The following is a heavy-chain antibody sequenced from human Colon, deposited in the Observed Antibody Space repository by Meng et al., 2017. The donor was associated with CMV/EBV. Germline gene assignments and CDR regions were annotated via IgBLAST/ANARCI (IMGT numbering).Heavy chain of an antibody. CDR3: AKGADYLNFWSGYAY. D-gene: IGHD3-3*01. J-gene: IGHJ4*02. Sequence: GESLKISCSASGFNFNKFDMSWVRQAPGKGLEWVSSIGGGGVNAYYTEAVKGRFTISRDNSRNTLYLELGSLRADDTAVYYCAKGADYLNFWSGYAYWGQGTLVTVSS. CDR1: GFNFNKFD. CDR2: IGGGGVNA. V-gene: IGHV3-23*01.